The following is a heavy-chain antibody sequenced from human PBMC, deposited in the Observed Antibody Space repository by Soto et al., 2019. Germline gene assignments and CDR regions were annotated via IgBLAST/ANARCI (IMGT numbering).Heavy chain of an antibody. CDR1: GFSFRSYA. Sequence: TGGSQRLSCAASGFSFRSYARSWVRQAPGKGLEWVSGISNSGGSTYYADSVKGRFTISRDNSKNTLYLQMNSLRAEDTAVYYCAKARAQYYDFWSGYPVDYWGQGTLVTVSS. CDR2: ISNSGGST. D-gene: IGHD3-3*01. CDR3: AKARAQYYDFWSGYPVDY. J-gene: IGHJ4*02. V-gene: IGHV3-23*01.